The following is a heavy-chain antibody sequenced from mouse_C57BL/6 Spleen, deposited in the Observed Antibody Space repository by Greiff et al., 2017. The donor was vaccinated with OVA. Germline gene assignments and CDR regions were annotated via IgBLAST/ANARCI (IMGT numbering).Heavy chain of an antibody. J-gene: IGHJ4*01. V-gene: IGHV1-50*01. D-gene: IGHD3-3*01. Sequence: QVQLQQPGAELVKPGASVKLSCKASGYTFTSYWMQWVKQRPGQGLEWIGEIDPSDSYTNYNQKFTGKATLTVDTSSSTAYMQLSSLTSEDSAVYYCARALGDAMDYWGQGTSVTVSS. CDR3: ARALGDAMDY. CDR2: IDPSDSYT. CDR1: GYTFTSYW.